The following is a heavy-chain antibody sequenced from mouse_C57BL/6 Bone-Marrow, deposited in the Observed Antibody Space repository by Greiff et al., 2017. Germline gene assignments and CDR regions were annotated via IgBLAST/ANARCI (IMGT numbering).Heavy chain of an antibody. Sequence: QVQLKQSGAELVKPGASVKISCKASGYAFSSYWMHWVKQRPGKGLEWIGQIDPGDGDTNYNGKFKGKATLATDKSSSTAYMQLSSLTSEDSAVYFCAYWDYYASFAYWGQGTLVTVSA. CDR1: GYAFSSYW. V-gene: IGHV1-80*01. D-gene: IGHD1-1*01. CDR2: IDPGDGDT. CDR3: AYWDYYASFAY. J-gene: IGHJ3*01.